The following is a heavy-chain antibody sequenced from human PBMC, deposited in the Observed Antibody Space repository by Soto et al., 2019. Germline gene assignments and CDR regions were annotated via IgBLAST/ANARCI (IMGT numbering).Heavy chain of an antibody. Sequence: QVQLVQSGAEVKKPGSSVKVSCKASGGTFSSYAISWVRQAPGQGLEWMGGIIPIFGTANYAQKFQGRVTITADESTSTAYMELSSLRSEDMAVYYCARDRAYYDSSGYTAEYFQHWGQGTLVTVSS. CDR1: GGTFSSYA. CDR2: IIPIFGTA. CDR3: ARDRAYYDSSGYTAEYFQH. V-gene: IGHV1-69*01. D-gene: IGHD3-22*01. J-gene: IGHJ1*01.